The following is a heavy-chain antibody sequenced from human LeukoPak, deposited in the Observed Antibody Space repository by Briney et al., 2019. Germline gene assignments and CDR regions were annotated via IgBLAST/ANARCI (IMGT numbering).Heavy chain of an antibody. Sequence: GESLKISCKGSGYIFTSYWLGWVRRMPGKGLEWMGIIYPGDSDTRYSPSFQGEVTISADKSISTAYLQWSSLKASDTAMYYCARQYYDSSGYYYDLDPWGQGTLVTVSS. CDR2: IYPGDSDT. CDR3: ARQYYDSSGYYYDLDP. V-gene: IGHV5-51*01. D-gene: IGHD3-22*01. CDR1: GYIFTSYW. J-gene: IGHJ5*02.